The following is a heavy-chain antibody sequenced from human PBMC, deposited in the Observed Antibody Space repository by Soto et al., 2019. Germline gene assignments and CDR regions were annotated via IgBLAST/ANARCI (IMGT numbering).Heavy chain of an antibody. Sequence: GGSLRLSCAASGFTFSSYSMNWVRQAPGKGLEWVSSISSSSSYIYYADSVKGRFTISRDNAKNSLYLQMNSLRAEDTAVYYCARVVELGYCTNGVCYYYYMDVWGKGTTVTVSS. CDR2: ISSSSSYI. CDR1: GFTFSSYS. D-gene: IGHD2-8*01. J-gene: IGHJ6*03. V-gene: IGHV3-21*01. CDR3: ARVVELGYCTNGVCYYYYMDV.